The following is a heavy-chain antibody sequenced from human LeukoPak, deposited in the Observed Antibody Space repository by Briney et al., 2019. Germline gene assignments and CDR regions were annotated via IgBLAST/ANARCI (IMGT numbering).Heavy chain of an antibody. J-gene: IGHJ3*02. CDR2: IKEDGSEK. Sequence: GGSLRLSCAASGFTFSSYWMSWIRQAPGKGLEWVANIKEDGSEKYYVDSVKGRFTISRDNAKNSLYLQMNSLRAEDTAVYYCARDAAFGVVITDAFDIWGQGTRVTVSS. V-gene: IGHV3-7*01. CDR3: ARDAAFGVVITDAFDI. CDR1: GFTFSSYW. D-gene: IGHD3-3*01.